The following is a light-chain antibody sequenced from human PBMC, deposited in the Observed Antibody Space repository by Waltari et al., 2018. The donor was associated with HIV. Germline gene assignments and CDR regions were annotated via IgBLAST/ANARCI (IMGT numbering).Light chain of an antibody. V-gene: IGLV1-40*01. J-gene: IGLJ2*01. CDR3: QSYDSSLSAYVV. CDR1: SSTIGAGYD. Sequence: QSVLTQPPSVSGAPGQRVTISCPGSSSTIGAGYDVPWYQQLPGTAPKLLIYGNSNRPSGVPDRFSGSKSGTSASLAITGLQAEDEADYYCQSYDSSLSAYVVFGGGTKLTVL. CDR2: GNS.